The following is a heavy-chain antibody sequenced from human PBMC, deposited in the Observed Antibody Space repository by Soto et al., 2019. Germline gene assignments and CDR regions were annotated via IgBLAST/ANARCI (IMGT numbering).Heavy chain of an antibody. J-gene: IGHJ4*02. CDR3: ERKNWNLGSFDY. D-gene: IGHD1-1*01. CDR2: INAGNGNT. CDR1: GYTFTSYA. Sequence: ASVKVSCKASGYTFTSYAMHWVRQAPGQRLEWMGWINAGNGNTKYSQKFQGRVTITRDTSASTAYMELSSLRSEDTAVYYCERKNWNLGSFDYWGQXTLVTVSS. V-gene: IGHV1-3*01.